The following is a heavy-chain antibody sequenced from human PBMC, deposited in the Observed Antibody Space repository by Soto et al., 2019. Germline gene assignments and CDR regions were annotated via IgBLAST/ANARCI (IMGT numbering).Heavy chain of an antibody. V-gene: IGHV4-39*01. J-gene: IGHJ6*03. CDR3: ARCGYCSGGSCPHYYYYMDV. CDR2: IYYSGST. D-gene: IGHD2-15*01. Sequence: SETLSLTCTVSGGSISSSSYYWGWIRQPPGKGLEWTGSIYYSGSTYYNPSLKSRVTISVDTSKNQFSLKLSSVTAADTAVYYCARCGYCSGGSCPHYYYYMDVWGKGTTVTVSS. CDR1: GGSISSSSYY.